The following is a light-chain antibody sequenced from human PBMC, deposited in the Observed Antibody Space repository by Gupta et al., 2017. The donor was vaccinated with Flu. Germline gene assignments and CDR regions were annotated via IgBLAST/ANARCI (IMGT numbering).Light chain of an antibody. CDR2: RDS. V-gene: IGLV3-9*01. J-gene: IGLJ1*01. CDR1: NIGSKN. Sequence: SYELTQPLSVSVALGQTARITCGGNNIGSKNVHWYQQKPGQAPVLVIYRDSNRPSGIPERFSGSNSGNTATLTIGRAQAGDEADYYCQVWDSSLYVFGTGTKVTVL. CDR3: QVWDSSLYV.